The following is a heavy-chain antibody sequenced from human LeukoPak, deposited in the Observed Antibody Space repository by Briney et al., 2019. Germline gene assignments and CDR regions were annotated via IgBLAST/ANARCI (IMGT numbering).Heavy chain of an antibody. Sequence: GGSLRLSCAASGFTVSTNYMSWVRQAPGKGLEWVSYISRSSMTIYYADSVRGRFTVSRDNANNSLYLQMNSLRAEDTAVYYCAPPSYSPWPWGQGTLVVVSS. D-gene: IGHD2-21*01. CDR2: ISRSSMTI. J-gene: IGHJ5*02. V-gene: IGHV3-48*04. CDR1: GFTVSTNY. CDR3: APPSYSPWP.